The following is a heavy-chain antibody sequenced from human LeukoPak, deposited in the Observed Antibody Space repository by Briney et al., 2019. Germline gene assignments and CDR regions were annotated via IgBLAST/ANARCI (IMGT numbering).Heavy chain of an antibody. CDR3: AKDLGVRGVPAAFDY. V-gene: IGHV1-18*01. CDR2: ISAYNGNT. Sequence: GASVKVSCKASGYTFTSYGISWVRQAPGQGLEWMGWISAYNGNTNYAQKLQGRVTMTTDTSTSTAYMELRSLRSDDTAVYYCAKDLGVRGVPAAFDYWGQGTLVTVSS. CDR1: GYTFTSYG. J-gene: IGHJ4*02. D-gene: IGHD3-10*01.